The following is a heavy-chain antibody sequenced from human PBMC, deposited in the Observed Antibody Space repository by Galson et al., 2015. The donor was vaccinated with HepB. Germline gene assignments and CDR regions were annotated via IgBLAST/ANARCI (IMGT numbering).Heavy chain of an antibody. V-gene: IGHV4-30-4*07. CDR3: ARNGEDLREGYGMDV. Sequence: LSLTCAVSGDSVSSGGYSWSWIRQPPGKGLEWIGYIYYTGSTYYNPSLKSRVTISVDTSKNQFSLKLNSVTAADTAVYYCARNGEDLREGYGMDVWGQGTTVTVSS. CDR2: IYYTGST. D-gene: IGHD3-10*01. J-gene: IGHJ6*02. CDR1: GDSVSSGGYS.